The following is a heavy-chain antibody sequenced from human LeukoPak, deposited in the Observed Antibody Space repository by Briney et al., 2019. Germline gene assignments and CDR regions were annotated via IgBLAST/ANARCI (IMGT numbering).Heavy chain of an antibody. V-gene: IGHV1-46*01. CDR1: GGTFSSYA. CDR3: ARDNSVRDEAWWFNP. CDR2: ISPSGGST. D-gene: IGHD5-24*01. Sequence: RGASVKVSCKASGGTFSSYAISWVRQAPGQGPEWMGVISPSGGSTTYAQKFQGRVTLTRDMSTSTDYLELSSLRSEDTAVYYCARDNSVRDEAWWFNPWGQGTLVTVSS. J-gene: IGHJ5*02.